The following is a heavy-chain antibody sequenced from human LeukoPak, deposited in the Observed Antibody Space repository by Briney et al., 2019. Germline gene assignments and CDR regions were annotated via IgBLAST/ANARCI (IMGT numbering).Heavy chain of an antibody. D-gene: IGHD3-10*01. CDR2: IYHSGST. J-gene: IGHJ5*02. CDR1: GYSISSGYY. CDR3: SRYDSDTGDFDP. Sequence: SETLSLTCAVSGYSISSGYYWGWIRQPPGKGLEWIGSIYHSGSTYYNPSLKSRVTISIDRSRTQFSLKLSSVTAADTAFYYCSRYDSDTGDFDPWGQGTLVTISS. V-gene: IGHV4-38-2*01.